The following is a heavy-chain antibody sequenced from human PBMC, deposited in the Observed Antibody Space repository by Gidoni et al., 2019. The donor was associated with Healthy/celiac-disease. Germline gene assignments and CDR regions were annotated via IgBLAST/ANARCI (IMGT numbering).Heavy chain of an antibody. CDR3: ARGLSRVAYDY. CDR1: GGSISSGGYY. J-gene: IGHJ4*02. D-gene: IGHD3-3*01. Sequence: QVQLQVSGPGLVKPSPTLALPCTFSGGSISSGGYYWIWMRPHPGKGRAWFGYIYYIGRTYYNPSLKSRVTTSVDTSKNQFSLKLSSVTASDTAVYYCARGLSRVAYDYWGQGPLVTVSS. CDR2: IYYIGRT. V-gene: IGHV4-31*03.